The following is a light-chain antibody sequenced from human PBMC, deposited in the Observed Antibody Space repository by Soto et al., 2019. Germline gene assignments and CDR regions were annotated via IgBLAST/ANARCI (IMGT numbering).Light chain of an antibody. Sequence: EIVLTQSPATLSLSPGERAALSSRASQSVSTNLAWYQQKPGQVPSLLIYGASNRATGIPARFSGSGSGTDFTLTISSLEPEDFAVYYCQQRSNWPVTFGQGTRLEIK. CDR2: GAS. J-gene: IGKJ5*01. CDR1: QSVSTN. CDR3: QQRSNWPVT. V-gene: IGKV3-11*01.